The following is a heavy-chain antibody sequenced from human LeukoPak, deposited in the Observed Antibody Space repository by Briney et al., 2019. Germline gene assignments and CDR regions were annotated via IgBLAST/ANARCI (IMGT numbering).Heavy chain of an antibody. D-gene: IGHD3-3*01. V-gene: IGHV3-23*01. CDR2: ISGSGGST. CDR1: GFTFSNYA. Sequence: PGGSLRLSCAASGFTFSNYAMSWVRQAPGKGLEWVSAISGSGGSTYYADSVKGRFTISRDNSKNTLYLQMNSLRAEDTAVYYCAKDPAYYDFWSGPEGYGMDVWGQGTTVTVSS. CDR3: AKDPAYYDFWSGPEGYGMDV. J-gene: IGHJ6*02.